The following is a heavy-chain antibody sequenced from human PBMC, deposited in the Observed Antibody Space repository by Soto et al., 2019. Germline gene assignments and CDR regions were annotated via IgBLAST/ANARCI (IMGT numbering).Heavy chain of an antibody. D-gene: IGHD1-1*01. V-gene: IGHV3-23*01. CDR1: GFTFPNYG. J-gene: IGHJ4*02. Sequence: VQLLESGGGLVQPGGSLRLSCVVSGFTFPNYGVTWVRQAPGKGLEWVAGFSGGSGTTHYRDSVKGRFTISRDDSKSTASLQMTSVGVDATAVYYCVNWNGYGDCWGQGTLVTVSS. CDR2: FSGGSGTT. CDR3: VNWNGYGDC.